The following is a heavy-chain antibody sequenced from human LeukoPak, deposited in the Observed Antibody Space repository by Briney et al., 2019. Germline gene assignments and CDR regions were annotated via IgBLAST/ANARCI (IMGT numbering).Heavy chain of an antibody. V-gene: IGHV3-21*01. J-gene: IGHJ4*02. CDR2: ISSSSSYI. D-gene: IGHD1-1*01. Sequence: GGSLRLSCAASGFTFSTYIMNWVRQAPGMGLEWVSSISSSSSYIYYADSVKGRFTISRDNAKNSLYLQMNSLRAEDTAAYYCARDRTTFDYWGQGTLVTVSS. CDR1: GFTFSTYI. CDR3: ARDRTTFDY.